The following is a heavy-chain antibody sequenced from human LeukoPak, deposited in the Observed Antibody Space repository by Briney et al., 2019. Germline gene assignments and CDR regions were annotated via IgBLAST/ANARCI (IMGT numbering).Heavy chain of an antibody. Sequence: SETLSLTCTVSGGPIIIGSYYWSWIRQPAGKGLEWIGRIYTSGGTNYNPSLKSRVTISVDTSKNQFSLKLSSVTAADTAVYYCAREGYSASYAYYYYYYMDVWGKGTTVTISS. CDR1: GGPIIIGSYY. CDR3: AREGYSASYAYYYYYYMDV. J-gene: IGHJ6*03. CDR2: IYTSGGT. V-gene: IGHV4-61*02. D-gene: IGHD1-26*01.